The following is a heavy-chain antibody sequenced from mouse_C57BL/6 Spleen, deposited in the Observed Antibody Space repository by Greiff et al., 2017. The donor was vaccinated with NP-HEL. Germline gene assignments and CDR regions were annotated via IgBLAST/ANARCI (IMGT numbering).Heavy chain of an antibody. CDR1: GYTFTSYW. J-gene: IGHJ3*01. CDR2: IDPSDSET. D-gene: IGHD2-5*01. V-gene: IGHV1-52*01. CDR3: ARQGYSNYVGAY. Sequence: VQLQQPGAELVRPGSSVKLSCKASGYTFTSYWMHWVKQRPIQGLEWIGNIDPSDSETHYNQKFKDKATLTVDKSSSTAYMQLSSLTSEDSAVYYCARQGYSNYVGAYWGQGTLVTVSA.